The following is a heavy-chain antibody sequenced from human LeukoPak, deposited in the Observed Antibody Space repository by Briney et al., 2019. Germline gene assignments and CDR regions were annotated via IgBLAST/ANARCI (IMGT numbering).Heavy chain of an antibody. CDR2: INPSGGST. J-gene: IGHJ4*02. CDR1: GYTFTNYY. V-gene: IGHV1-46*01. Sequence: ASVMVSCKASGYTFTNYYFHWVRQAPGQRLEWMGIINPSGGSTTYAQKFQGKITMTTDTSTSTVYMELSSLRSEDTAVYYCAGSGGFYYFDYWGQGTLVTVSS. D-gene: IGHD1-26*01. CDR3: AGSGGFYYFDY.